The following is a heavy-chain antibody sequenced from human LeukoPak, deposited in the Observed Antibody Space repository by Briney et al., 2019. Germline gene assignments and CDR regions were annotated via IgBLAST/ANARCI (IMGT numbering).Heavy chain of an antibody. CDR1: GFTFSSYG. V-gene: IGHV3-30*18. CDR2: ISYDGSNE. J-gene: IGHJ6*04. CDR3: AKDYSSYYYGSGSYYYYYGMDV. Sequence: PGGSLRLSRAASGFTFSSYGMHWVRQAPGKGLEWVAVISYDGSNEYYADSVKGRFTISRDNSKNTLYLQMNSLRAEDTAVYYCAKDYSSYYYGSGSYYYYYGMDVWGKGTTVTVSS. D-gene: IGHD3-10*01.